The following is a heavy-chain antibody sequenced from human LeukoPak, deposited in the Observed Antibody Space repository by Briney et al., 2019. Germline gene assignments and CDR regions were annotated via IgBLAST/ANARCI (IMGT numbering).Heavy chain of an antibody. D-gene: IGHD6-13*01. CDR3: ARIAAAGHLYMDV. J-gene: IGHJ6*03. Sequence: GASVKVSCKASGGTFSSYAISWVRQAPGQGLEWKGGIIPIFGTANYAQKFQGRVTITADKSTSTAYMELSSLRSEDTAVYYCARIAAAGHLYMDVWGKGTTVTVSS. CDR2: IIPIFGTA. V-gene: IGHV1-69*06. CDR1: GGTFSSYA.